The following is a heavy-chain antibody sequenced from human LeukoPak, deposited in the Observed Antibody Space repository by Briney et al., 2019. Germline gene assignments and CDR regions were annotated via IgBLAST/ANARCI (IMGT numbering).Heavy chain of an antibody. D-gene: IGHD6-13*01. Sequence: GGSLRLSCAASGFTFSSYSMNWVRQAPGKGLVWVSRINSDGSSTSYADSVKGRFTISRDNAKNTLNLQMNSLRAEDTAVYYCARVYWYGTYFDYWGQGTLVTVSS. CDR1: GFTFSSYS. V-gene: IGHV3-74*01. CDR2: INSDGSST. J-gene: IGHJ4*02. CDR3: ARVYWYGTYFDY.